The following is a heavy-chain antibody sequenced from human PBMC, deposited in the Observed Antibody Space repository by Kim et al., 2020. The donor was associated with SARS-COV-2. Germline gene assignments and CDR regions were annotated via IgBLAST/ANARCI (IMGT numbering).Heavy chain of an antibody. D-gene: IGHD2-2*01. CDR1: GFTFSSYA. CDR2: IGGSGGTT. J-gene: IGHJ4*02. CDR3: AKDRSSTPDN. Sequence: GGSLRLSCAASGFTFSSYAMSWVRQAPGKGLEWVSGIGGSGGTTYYAESVKGRFTISRDNSQNTLYLQMNSLRAEDTALYYCAKDRSSTPDNWGQGTLVTVSS. V-gene: IGHV3-23*01.